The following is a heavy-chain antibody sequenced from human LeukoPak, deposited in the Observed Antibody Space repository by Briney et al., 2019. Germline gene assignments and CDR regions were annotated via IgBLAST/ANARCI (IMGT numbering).Heavy chain of an antibody. D-gene: IGHD3-3*01. CDR2: INSDGSRT. J-gene: IGHJ4*02. CDR3: ARDLLEWYFDY. V-gene: IGHV3-74*01. Sequence: GGSLRLSCTASGFTFSDYWMHWVRQAPGKGLVWVSRINSDGSRTNYADCVKGRFTISRDNSKNTLYLQMNSLRAEDTAVYYCARDLLEWYFDYWGQGTLVTVSS. CDR1: GFTFSDYW.